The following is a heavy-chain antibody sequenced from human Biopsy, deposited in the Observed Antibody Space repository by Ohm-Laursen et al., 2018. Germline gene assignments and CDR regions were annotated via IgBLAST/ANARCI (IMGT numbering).Heavy chain of an antibody. CDR2: TWDDGSHQ. D-gene: IGHD3-10*01. J-gene: IGHJ4*02. CDR3: VTDRLDDITKVRGIMTD. CDR1: GFTFSAYG. V-gene: IGHV3-33*08. Sequence: SLRLSCAASGFTFSAYGMHWVRRAPDKGLEWVALTWDDGSHQYYADSVKGRFTISRDNSKNSLYLHINTLRVEDTAVYYCVTDRLDDITKVRGIMTDWGQGTLVIVSS.